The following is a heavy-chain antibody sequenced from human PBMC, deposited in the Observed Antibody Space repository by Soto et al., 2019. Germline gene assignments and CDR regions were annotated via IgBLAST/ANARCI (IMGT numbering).Heavy chain of an antibody. CDR2: ISSSGSTI. D-gene: IGHD6-13*01. CDR3: ARDRSSSWYGRGYHYYGMDV. Sequence: QVQLVESGGGLVKPGGSLRLSCAASGFTSSDYYMSWIRQAPGKGLEWVSYISSSGSTIYNADSVRGRFTVSRDNAKNSLYLQMNSRRAEDTAVYYCARDRSSSWYGRGYHYYGMDVWGQGTTVTVSS. CDR1: GFTSSDYY. V-gene: IGHV3-11*01. J-gene: IGHJ6*02.